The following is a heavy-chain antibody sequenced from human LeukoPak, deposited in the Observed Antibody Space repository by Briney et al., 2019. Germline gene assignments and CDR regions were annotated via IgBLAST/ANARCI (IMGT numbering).Heavy chain of an antibody. CDR1: GGSISSSNYY. J-gene: IGHJ5*02. CDR3: ARGPKFNWFDP. V-gene: IGHV4-39*07. Sequence: SETLSLTCTVSGGSISSSNYYWGWIRQPPGKGLEWIASISYSGSTYYNVSVQSRVTISVDTSKNQFSLKLSSVTAADTAVYYCARGPKFNWFDPWGQGTLVTVSS. CDR2: ISYSGST.